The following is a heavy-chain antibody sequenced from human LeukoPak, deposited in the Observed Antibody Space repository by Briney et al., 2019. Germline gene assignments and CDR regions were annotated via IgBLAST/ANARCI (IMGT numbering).Heavy chain of an antibody. D-gene: IGHD3-3*01. CDR2: ISGSGGST. CDR3: AKLTRTIFGVVGDAFDI. Sequence: PGGSLRLSCAASGFAFSSYAMSWVRQAPGKGLEWVSAISGSGGSTYYADSVKGRFTISRDNSKNTLYLQMNSLRAEDTAVYYCAKLTRTIFGVVGDAFDIWGQGTMVTVSS. CDR1: GFAFSSYA. J-gene: IGHJ3*02. V-gene: IGHV3-23*01.